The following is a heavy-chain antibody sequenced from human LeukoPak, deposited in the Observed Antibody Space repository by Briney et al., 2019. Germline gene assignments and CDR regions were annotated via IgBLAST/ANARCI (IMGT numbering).Heavy chain of an antibody. Sequence: PGGSLRLPCAASGFSFSTYAMHWVRQAPGKGLEWVALIWHDASHTFYTDSVKGRFTISRDNSKNTVYLQMNSLGGEDTAVYYCARETFGSGSYPDYWGQGTLVTVSS. CDR3: ARETFGSGSYPDY. CDR1: GFSFSTYA. CDR2: IWHDASHT. V-gene: IGHV3-33*01. J-gene: IGHJ4*02. D-gene: IGHD3-10*01.